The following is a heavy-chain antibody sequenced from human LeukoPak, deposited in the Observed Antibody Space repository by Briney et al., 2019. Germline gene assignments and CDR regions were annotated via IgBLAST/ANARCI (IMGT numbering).Heavy chain of an antibody. J-gene: IGHJ4*02. CDR1: GGSISSNAYY. CDR3: AYSGSYGHLGY. CDR2: IHSSVST. Sequence: PSETLSLTCTVSGGSISSNAYYWAWIRQPPGKGLEWIGSIHSSVSTYYNPSLKGRVTISVDTSKNQFSLRLSSVTAADTALYYCAYSGSYGHLGYWGQGIPVTVAS. D-gene: IGHD1-26*01. V-gene: IGHV4-39*01.